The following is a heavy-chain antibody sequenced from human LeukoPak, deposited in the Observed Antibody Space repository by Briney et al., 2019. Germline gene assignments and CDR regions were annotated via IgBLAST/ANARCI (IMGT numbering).Heavy chain of an antibody. J-gene: IGHJ6*02. V-gene: IGHV1-69*04. CDR1: GGTFSSYA. CDR2: IIPILGIA. D-gene: IGHD3-10*01. Sequence: GASVKVSCKASGGTFSSYANSWVRQAPGQGLEWMGRIIPILGIANYAQKFQGRVTITADKSTSTAYMELSSLRSEDTAVYYCARDQLLWFGELLDNYYYYYGMDVWGQGTTVTVSS. CDR3: ARDQLLWFGELLDNYYYYYGMDV.